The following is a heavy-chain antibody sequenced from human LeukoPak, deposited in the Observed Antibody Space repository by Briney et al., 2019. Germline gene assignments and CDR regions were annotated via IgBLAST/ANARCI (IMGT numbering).Heavy chain of an antibody. V-gene: IGHV5-51*01. CDR2: IYPGDSDT. D-gene: IGHD3-10*01. Sequence: GESLKISCKGSGYSFTSYWIGWVRQMPGKGLEWMGIIYPGDSDTRYSPSFQGQVTISADKSISTAYLQWSSLKASDTAVYYCARRYYGSGSYYNWFDPWGQGTLVTVSS. CDR1: GYSFTSYW. CDR3: ARRYYGSGSYYNWFDP. J-gene: IGHJ5*02.